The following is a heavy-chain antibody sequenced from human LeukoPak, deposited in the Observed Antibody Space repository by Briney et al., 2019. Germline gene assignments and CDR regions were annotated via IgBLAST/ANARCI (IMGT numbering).Heavy chain of an antibody. Sequence: GGSLRLSCAASGFTVSSNYMSWVRQAPGKGLEWVSVIYSGGNTYYADSVQGRFTISRDNSKNTLYLQMNSLRAEDTAVYYCARVGDVDTAMVDYWGQGTLVTVSS. D-gene: IGHD5-18*01. CDR1: GFTVSSNY. CDR3: ARVGDVDTAMVDY. CDR2: IYSGGNT. V-gene: IGHV3-66*01. J-gene: IGHJ4*02.